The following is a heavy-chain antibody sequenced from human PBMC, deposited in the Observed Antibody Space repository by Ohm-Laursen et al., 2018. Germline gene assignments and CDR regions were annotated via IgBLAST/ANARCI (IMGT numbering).Heavy chain of an antibody. Sequence: SDTLSLTCAVSRGSINNYYWTWIRQPPGKGLEWIGYVSYSGTTNYNPSIKSRVTISVDTSKNQFSLKLNSVTAADTAVYFCARDSRGGHLNTTLVTGKNLDSWGQGTLVTVSS. CDR2: VSYSGTT. D-gene: IGHD5-18*01. J-gene: IGHJ4*02. CDR3: ARDSRGGHLNTTLVTGKNLDS. CDR1: RGSINNYY. V-gene: IGHV4-59*01.